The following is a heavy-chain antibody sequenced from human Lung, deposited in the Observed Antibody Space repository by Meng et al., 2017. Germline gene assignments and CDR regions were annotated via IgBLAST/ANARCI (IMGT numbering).Heavy chain of an antibody. CDR1: GYTFTNYG. Sequence: QVHLVQSGAEVREPGASVTVPCKASGYTFTNYGFCWVRQAPGQGLEWMGWISVYNVNKNYAQKFQGRVTMTTDTSTSTTYMELRSLRSDDTGVYYCARSPYSSGWPNFDSWGQGTLVTVSS. J-gene: IGHJ4*02. CDR2: ISVYNVNK. D-gene: IGHD6-19*01. V-gene: IGHV1-18*01. CDR3: ARSPYSSGWPNFDS.